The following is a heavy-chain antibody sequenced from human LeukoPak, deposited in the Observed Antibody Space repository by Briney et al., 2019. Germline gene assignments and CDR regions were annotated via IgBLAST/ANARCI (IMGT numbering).Heavy chain of an antibody. J-gene: IGHJ4*02. CDR3: VRRSLGNSWHFGS. Sequence: PGGSLRLSCAASGFTFSAYDMHWVRQGSGEVLEWVGTIYTAGNTYYTNSVQGRFTISRENAKNSLFLQMNSLRAGDTAVYYCVRRSLGNSWHFGSWGQGTLVTVSS. CDR1: GFTFSAYD. D-gene: IGHD4-11*01. CDR2: IYTAGNT. V-gene: IGHV3-13*01.